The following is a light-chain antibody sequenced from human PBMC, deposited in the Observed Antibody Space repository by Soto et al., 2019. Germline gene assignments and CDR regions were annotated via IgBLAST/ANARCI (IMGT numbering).Light chain of an antibody. J-gene: IGLJ2*01. CDR1: NIGSKS. CDR2: YDS. V-gene: IGLV3-21*04. CDR3: QVWDTITDHPGVV. Sequence: SYELTQPPSVSVAPGKTARFTCGGNNIGSKSVHWYQQKPGQAPVLVISYDSDRPSGVPERFSGSNSGNTATLTISRVEAGDEADYYCQVWDTITDHPGVVFGGGTKLTVL.